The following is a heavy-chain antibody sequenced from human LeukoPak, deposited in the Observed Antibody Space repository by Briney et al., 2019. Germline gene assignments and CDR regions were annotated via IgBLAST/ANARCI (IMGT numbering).Heavy chain of an antibody. Sequence: GSLRLSCAASGFTFSSYAMSWVRQAPGKGLEWIGEINHSGSTNYNPSLKSRVTISVDTSKNQFSLKLSSVTAADTAVYYCARMGLSTVVIDYWGQGTLVTVSS. CDR3: ARMGLSTVVIDY. J-gene: IGHJ4*02. CDR1: GFTFSSYA. CDR2: INHSGST. D-gene: IGHD4-23*01. V-gene: IGHV4-34*01.